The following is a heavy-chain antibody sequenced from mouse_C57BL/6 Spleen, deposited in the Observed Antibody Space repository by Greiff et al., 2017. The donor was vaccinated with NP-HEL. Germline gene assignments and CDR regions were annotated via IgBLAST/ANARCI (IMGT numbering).Heavy chain of an antibody. D-gene: IGHD2-12*01. J-gene: IGHJ4*01. Sequence: EVQRVESGEGLVKPGGSLKLSCAASGFTFSSYAMSWVRQTPEKRLEWVAYISSGGDYIYYADTVKGRFTISRDNARNTLYLQMSSLKSEDTAMYYCTRESVYHDAMDYWGQGTSVTVSS. V-gene: IGHV5-9-1*02. CDR3: TRESVYHDAMDY. CDR1: GFTFSSYA. CDR2: ISSGGDYI.